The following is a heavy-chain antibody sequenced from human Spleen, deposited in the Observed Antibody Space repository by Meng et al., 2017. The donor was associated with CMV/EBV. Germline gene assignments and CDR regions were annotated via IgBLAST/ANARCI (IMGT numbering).Heavy chain of an antibody. D-gene: IGHD5-24*01. J-gene: IGHJ4*02. CDR3: ARRDEERYSFDY. CDR2: INPNSGGT. V-gene: IGHV1-2*02. Sequence: ASVKVSCKASGYTFTGYYMHWVRQAPGQGLEWMGWINPNSGGTNYAQKFQGRVTMTRDTSISTAYMELSRLRSEDTAVYYCARRDEERYSFDYWGQGTLVTVSS. CDR1: GYTFTGYY.